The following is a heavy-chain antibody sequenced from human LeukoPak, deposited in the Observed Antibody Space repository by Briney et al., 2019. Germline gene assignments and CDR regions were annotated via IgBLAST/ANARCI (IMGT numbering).Heavy chain of an antibody. D-gene: IGHD5-18*01. Sequence: PGGSLRLSCAASGFTFSDHYMDWVRQAPGKGLEWVGRTRNKANSYTTEYAASVRGRFTISRDDSKNPLYLQMNSLKTEDTAVYYCAREGTWIQLWSFDYWGQGTLVTVSS. V-gene: IGHV3-72*01. CDR3: AREGTWIQLWSFDY. CDR1: GFTFSDHY. CDR2: TRNKANSYTT. J-gene: IGHJ4*02.